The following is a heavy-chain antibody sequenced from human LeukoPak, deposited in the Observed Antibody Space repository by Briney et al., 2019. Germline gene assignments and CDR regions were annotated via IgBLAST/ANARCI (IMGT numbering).Heavy chain of an antibody. V-gene: IGHV4-4*02. Sequence: SGTLSLTCAVSGGSISSSNWWSWVRPPPGKGLEWIGEIYHSGSTNYNPSLKSRVTISVDKSKNQFSLKLSSVTAADTAVYYCARDYYDSSGYYWFDPWGQGTLVTVSS. CDR1: GGSISSSNW. CDR3: ARDYYDSSGYYWFDP. D-gene: IGHD3-22*01. CDR2: IYHSGST. J-gene: IGHJ5*02.